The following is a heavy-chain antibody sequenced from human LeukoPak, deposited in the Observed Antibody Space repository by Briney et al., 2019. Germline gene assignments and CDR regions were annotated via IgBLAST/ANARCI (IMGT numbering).Heavy chain of an antibody. D-gene: IGHD6-13*01. J-gene: IGHJ4*02. V-gene: IGHV4-39*07. CDR1: GGSISSSSYY. CDR2: IYHSGST. Sequence: PSETLSLTCTVSGGSISSSSYYWGWIRQPPGKGLEWIGSIYHSGSTYYNPSLKNRVTISVDMSKNQFSLKLSSVTAADTAVYYCARKTGYSSSWFAFRYFDYWGQGTLVTVSS. CDR3: ARKTGYSSSWFAFRYFDY.